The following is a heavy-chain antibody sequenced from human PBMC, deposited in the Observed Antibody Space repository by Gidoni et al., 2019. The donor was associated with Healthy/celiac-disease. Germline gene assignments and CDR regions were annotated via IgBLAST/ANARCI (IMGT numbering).Heavy chain of an antibody. CDR3: AKSSSGGHDY. CDR1: GFTFSSYG. J-gene: IGHJ4*02. CDR2: ISYDGSNK. Sequence: QVQLVESGGGVVQPGRSLSLSCAASGFTFSSYGMHWVRQAPGKGLEWVAVISYDGSNKYYADSVKGRFTISRDNSKNTLYLQMNSLRAEDTAVYYCAKSSSGGHDYWGQGTLVTVSS. V-gene: IGHV3-30*18. D-gene: IGHD6-19*01.